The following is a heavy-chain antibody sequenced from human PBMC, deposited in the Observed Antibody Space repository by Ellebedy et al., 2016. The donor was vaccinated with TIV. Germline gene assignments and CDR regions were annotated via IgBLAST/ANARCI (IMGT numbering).Heavy chain of an antibody. CDR3: ARAADGLLWFGEISAWFDP. CDR2: IKQDGSEK. D-gene: IGHD3-10*01. Sequence: PGGSLRLSCAASGFTFRSYWMSWVRQAPGKGLEWVANIKQDGSEKYYVDSVKGRFTIARDNAKNSLYLQMNSLRAEDTAVYYCARAADGLLWFGEISAWFDPWGQGTLVTVSS. J-gene: IGHJ5*02. V-gene: IGHV3-7*01. CDR1: GFTFRSYW.